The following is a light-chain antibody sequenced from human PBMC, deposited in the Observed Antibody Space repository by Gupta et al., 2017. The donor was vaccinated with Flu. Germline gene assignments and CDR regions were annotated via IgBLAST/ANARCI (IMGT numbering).Light chain of an antibody. CDR1: SSNIGAGFD. Sequence: RITISCTGSSSNIGAGFDVHWYQHLAGAAPKLLFSNTVRPSGVPDRFSVSKSATSSSLAISGLLPEDEADYYCQSFDTSLSAYVFGTGTKVTVL. CDR2: NT. CDR3: QSFDTSLSAYV. V-gene: IGLV1-40*01. J-gene: IGLJ1*01.